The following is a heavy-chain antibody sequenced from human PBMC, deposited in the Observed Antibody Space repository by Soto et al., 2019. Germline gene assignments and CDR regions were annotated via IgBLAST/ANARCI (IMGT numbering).Heavy chain of an antibody. V-gene: IGHV4-39*01. J-gene: IGHJ4*02. CDR3: ASQQWRATNTPYYIDY. Sequence: SETLSLTCTVSGHSISSSNYYWGWIRQPPGKGLEWIGSILYSGFTYYNPSLKSRVTISVDRSKTQFSLKLSSVTAADAGVYSCASQQWRATNTPYYIDYWGQGTQITVSS. CDR1: GHSISSSNYY. CDR2: ILYSGFT. D-gene: IGHD6-19*01.